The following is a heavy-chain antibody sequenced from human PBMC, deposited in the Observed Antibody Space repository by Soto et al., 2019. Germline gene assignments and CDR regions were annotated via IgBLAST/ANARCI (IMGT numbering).Heavy chain of an antibody. CDR3: ARDNSYGYSVWFDP. Sequence: PSETLSLTCTVSGGSISSYYWSWIRQPPGKGLEWIGYIYYSGSTNYNPSLKSRVTISVDTSKSQFSLKLSSVTAADTAVYYCARDNSYGYSVWFDPWGQGTLVTVSS. D-gene: IGHD5-18*01. CDR1: GGSISSYY. V-gene: IGHV4-59*01. J-gene: IGHJ5*02. CDR2: IYYSGST.